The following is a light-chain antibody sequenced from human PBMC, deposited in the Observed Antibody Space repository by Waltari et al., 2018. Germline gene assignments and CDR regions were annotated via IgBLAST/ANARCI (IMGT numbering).Light chain of an antibody. CDR1: QSLLHSDGKTY. Sequence: DIVMTQTPLSLSVTPGQPASISCKSSQSLLHSDGKTYLYWYLQKPGQSPQLLIYEVSSLFSGVPDRFSGSGSGTDFTLKISRVEAEDVGVYYCMQGIHLPITFGQGTRLEIK. V-gene: IGKV2-29*02. CDR3: MQGIHLPIT. CDR2: EVS. J-gene: IGKJ5*01.